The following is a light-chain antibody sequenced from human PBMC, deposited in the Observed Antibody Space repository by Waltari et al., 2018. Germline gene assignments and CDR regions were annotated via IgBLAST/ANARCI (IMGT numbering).Light chain of an antibody. CDR2: DAS. CDR3: QQSDSLPLT. Sequence: EIVLTQFPATLSLSPGERATLSCRASQSVGYSLVWYQQKPGQAPRLLSYDASNRATGIPARFSGSRSGADFTLTISSLQPEDFATYYCQQSDSLPLTFGGGTKVEIK. V-gene: IGKV3-11*01. CDR1: QSVGYS. J-gene: IGKJ4*01.